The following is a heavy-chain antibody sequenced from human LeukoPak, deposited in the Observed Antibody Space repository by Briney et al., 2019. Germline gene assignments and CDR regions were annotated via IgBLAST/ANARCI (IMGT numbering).Heavy chain of an antibody. J-gene: IGHJ4*02. D-gene: IGHD3-10*01. CDR1: GFSRSTSGVG. CDR3: AHFSVSYYYGSGSYYPSDY. V-gene: IGHV2-5*02. CDR2: IYGDDDK. Sequence: SGPTLVKPTQTLTLTCTSSGFSRSTSGVGVGWIRQPPGKALEWLALIYGDDDKRYSPSLKSRLTITKDTSKNQVVLTMTNMDPVDTATYYCAHFSVSYYYGSGSYYPSDYWGQGTLVTVSS.